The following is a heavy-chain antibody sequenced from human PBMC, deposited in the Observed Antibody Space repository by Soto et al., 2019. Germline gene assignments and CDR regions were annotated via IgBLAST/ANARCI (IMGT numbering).Heavy chain of an antibody. V-gene: IGHV3-15*01. CDR2: IKNKRDGGIT. CDR3: ITVPYYDFWSGYHFDY. D-gene: IGHD3-3*01. J-gene: IGHJ4*02. CDR1: EFSFSIAW. Sequence: PGGSLRLSCADSEFSFSIAWMSWVRLTPGKGLEWVGRIKNKRDGGITDYRAPVRDRFTIKRDDTRSTLYLQINSQKPENTAIYYCITVPYYDFWSGYHFDYWGQGTLVTVSS.